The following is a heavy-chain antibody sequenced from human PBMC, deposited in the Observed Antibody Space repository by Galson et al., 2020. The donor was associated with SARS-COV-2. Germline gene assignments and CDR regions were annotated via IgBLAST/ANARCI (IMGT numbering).Heavy chain of an antibody. Sequence: GSLRLSCAASGFTFSSYGMHWVRQAPGKGLEWVAFILNDGSNKYYADSVKGRFTISRDNSKNTLYLLMNSLRAEDTAVYFCARGWNCDYWGQGTLVTVSS. CDR1: GFTFSSYG. D-gene: IGHD1-1*01. CDR3: ARGWNCDY. V-gene: IGHV3-30*02. CDR2: ILNDGSNK. J-gene: IGHJ4*02.